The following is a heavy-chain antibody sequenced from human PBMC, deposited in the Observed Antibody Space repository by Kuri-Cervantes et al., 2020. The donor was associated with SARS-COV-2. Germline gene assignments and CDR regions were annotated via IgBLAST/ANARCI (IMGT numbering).Heavy chain of an antibody. J-gene: IGHJ6*03. CDR1: GGSISSSSYY. Sequence: SETLSLTCTVSGGSISSSSYYWGWIRQPPGKGLEWIGSIYYSGSTYYNPSLKSRVTMSVDTSKNQFSLKLSSVTAADTAVYYCARGSYSRNYYYYRDVWGKGTTVTVSS. D-gene: IGHD1-26*01. CDR2: IYYSGST. V-gene: IGHV4-39*07. CDR3: ARGSYSRNYYYYRDV.